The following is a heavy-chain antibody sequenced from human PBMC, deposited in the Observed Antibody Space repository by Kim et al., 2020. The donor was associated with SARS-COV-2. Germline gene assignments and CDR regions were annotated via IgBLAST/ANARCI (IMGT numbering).Heavy chain of an antibody. CDR1: GGSFGGYM. CDR3: ARGAFYMDV. J-gene: IGHJ6*03. Sequence: SETLSLTCGVSGGSFGGYMWTWIRQSPDKGLEWLGDVYPSGTTNYNPSLRGRATISVDASKRQHSLKLISMTTADTAIYYCARGAFYMDVWGKGTTVIVSS. CDR2: VYPSGTT. V-gene: IGHV4-34*01.